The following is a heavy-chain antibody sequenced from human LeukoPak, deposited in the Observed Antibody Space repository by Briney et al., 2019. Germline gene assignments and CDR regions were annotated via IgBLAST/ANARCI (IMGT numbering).Heavy chain of an antibody. D-gene: IGHD3-10*01. J-gene: IGHJ6*02. CDR2: INPSGGST. CDR3: ARDWGSGRALYYYYGMDV. V-gene: IGHV1-46*01. CDR1: GYTFTSYY. Sequence: ASVKVSCKASGYTFTSYYMHWVRQAPGQGLEWMGIINPSGGSTSYAQKFQGRVTMTRDTSTSTVYMELSSLRSEDTAVYYCARDWGSGRALYYYYGMDVWGQGTTVTASS.